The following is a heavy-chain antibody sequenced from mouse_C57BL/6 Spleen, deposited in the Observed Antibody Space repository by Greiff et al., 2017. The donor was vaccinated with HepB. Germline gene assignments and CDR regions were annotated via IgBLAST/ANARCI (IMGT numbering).Heavy chain of an antibody. J-gene: IGHJ3*01. CDR1: GYTFTSYW. CDR3: AREVYGPFAY. Sequence: QVQLKQPGAELVKPGASVKLSCKASGYTFTSYWMHWVKQRPGQGLEWIGMIHPNSGSTNYNEKFKGKATLTVDKSSSTAYMQLSSLTSEGSAVYYCAREVYGPFAYWGQGTLVTVSA. D-gene: IGHD1-2*01. V-gene: IGHV1-64*01. CDR2: IHPNSGST.